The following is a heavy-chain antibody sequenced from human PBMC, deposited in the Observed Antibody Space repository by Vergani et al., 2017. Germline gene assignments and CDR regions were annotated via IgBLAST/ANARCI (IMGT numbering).Heavy chain of an antibody. D-gene: IGHD3-3*01. CDR3: ASITIFGVGKIDY. Sequence: EVQLVESGGGLVQPGGSLRLSCAASGFTFSSYEMNWVRQAPGQGLEWVSYISSRGSTIYYADSVKGRFTISRDNAKNSLYLQMNSLRAEDTAVYYCASITIFGVGKIDYWGQGTLVTVSS. CDR1: GFTFSSYE. J-gene: IGHJ4*02. CDR2: ISSRGSTI. V-gene: IGHV3-48*03.